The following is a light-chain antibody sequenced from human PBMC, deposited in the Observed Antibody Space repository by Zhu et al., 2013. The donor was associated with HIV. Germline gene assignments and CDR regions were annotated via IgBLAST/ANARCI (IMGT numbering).Light chain of an antibody. Sequence: DIQMTQSPSTLSASVGDRVTINCRASQLIDGYLAWYQQKPGKAPKLLIFKATSPEVGVPSRFSGSGAGTEFTLTISSLQPDDFATYYCQQYNTYSRTFGQGTKGGNQT. CDR3: QQYNTYSRT. CDR2: KAT. J-gene: IGKJ1*01. CDR1: QLIDGY. V-gene: IGKV1-5*03.